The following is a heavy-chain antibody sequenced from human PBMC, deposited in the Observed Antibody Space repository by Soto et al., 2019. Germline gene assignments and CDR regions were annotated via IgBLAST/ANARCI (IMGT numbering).Heavy chain of an antibody. CDR2: IYWDDDR. V-gene: IGHV2-5*02. CDR3: EHRRFGFRSPWDLGIFDY. J-gene: IGHJ4*02. CDR1: GFSLTTNGVD. Sequence: QITLKESGPTLVEPTQTLTLTFTFSGFSLTTNGVDVGWIRQPPGEALEWLALIYWDDDRRYSPSLKSRLTITKDTPNDQVLLIMTNVDPVDTATYYCEHRRFGFRSPWDLGIFDYWGQGTLVTVSS. D-gene: IGHD3-3*01.